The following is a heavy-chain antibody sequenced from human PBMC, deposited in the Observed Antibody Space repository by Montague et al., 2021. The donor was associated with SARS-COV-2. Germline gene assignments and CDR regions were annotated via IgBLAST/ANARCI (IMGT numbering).Heavy chain of an antibody. CDR3: ASQVPDFWSGIDY. D-gene: IGHD3-3*01. V-gene: IGHV4-59*01. CDR1: GGSISSYY. J-gene: IGHJ4*02. Sequence: SETRSLTCTVSGGSISSYYWSWIRQPPGKGLEWIGYIYYSGSTNYNPSLKSRVTISVDTSKNQFSLKLSSVTAADTDVYYCASQVPDFWSGIDYWGQGTLVTVSS. CDR2: IYYSGST.